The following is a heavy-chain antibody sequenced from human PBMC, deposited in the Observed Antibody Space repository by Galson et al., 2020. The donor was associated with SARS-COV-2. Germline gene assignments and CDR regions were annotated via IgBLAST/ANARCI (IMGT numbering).Heavy chain of an antibody. Sequence: GGSLRLSCAASGFTFSSYSMNWVRQAPGKGLEWVSYISSSSSTIYYADSVKGRFTISRDNAKNSLYLQMNSLRAEDTAVYYCARDYYDSSGYYHLFDYWGQGTLVTVSS. J-gene: IGHJ4*02. D-gene: IGHD3-22*01. CDR2: ISSSSSTI. CDR3: ARDYYDSSGYYHLFDY. CDR1: GFTFSSYS. V-gene: IGHV3-48*01.